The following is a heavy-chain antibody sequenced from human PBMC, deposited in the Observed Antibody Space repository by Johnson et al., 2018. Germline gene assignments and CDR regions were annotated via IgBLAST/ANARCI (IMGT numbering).Heavy chain of an antibody. J-gene: IGHJ6*03. CDR1: SGSITTYS. V-gene: IGHV4-59*01. CDR3: ERVAGSGTFYNPYYYYMDV. CDR2: IPNSGST. D-gene: IGHD3-10*01. Sequence: QVQLQESGPGLVKPSETLSLTCTVSSGSITTYSCSWIRQPPGKGLEWIGYIPNSGSTNYNPSLRSRVTISGDMSKNQVSLTLSSLTAADTAGYYCERVAGSGTFYNPYYYYMDVGGKGTTVTVSS.